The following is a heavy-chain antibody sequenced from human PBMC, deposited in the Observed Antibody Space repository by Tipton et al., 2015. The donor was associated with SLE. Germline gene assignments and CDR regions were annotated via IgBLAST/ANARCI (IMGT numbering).Heavy chain of an antibody. CDR3: ARDHLPGGYYYYMDV. J-gene: IGHJ6*03. CDR2: IYFSGST. CDR1: GVSISSGGHY. D-gene: IGHD3-10*01. V-gene: IGHV4-31*03. Sequence: TLSLTCTVSGVSISSGGHYWSWIRQHPGKGLEWIGNIYFSGSTYYNPSLKSRTTISVDTSENHFSLKLSSVTAADTAVYYCARDHLPGGYYYYMDVWGKGTTVTVSS.